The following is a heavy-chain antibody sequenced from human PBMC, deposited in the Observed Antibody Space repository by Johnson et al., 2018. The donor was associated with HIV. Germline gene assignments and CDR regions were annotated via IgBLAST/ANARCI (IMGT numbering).Heavy chain of an antibody. J-gene: IGHJ3*02. Sequence: QVQLVESGGGVVQPGRSLILSCVASGFTFSSYGMNWVRQAPGKGLEWVAVISYDGSNKYYADPVKGRFTISRDNSKNTLYLQMNSLRAEDTAVYYCASWGVGSSWNHDAFDIWGQGTMVTVSS. CDR3: ASWGVGSSWNHDAFDI. V-gene: IGHV3-30*03. CDR1: GFTFSSYG. CDR2: ISYDGSNK. D-gene: IGHD6-13*01.